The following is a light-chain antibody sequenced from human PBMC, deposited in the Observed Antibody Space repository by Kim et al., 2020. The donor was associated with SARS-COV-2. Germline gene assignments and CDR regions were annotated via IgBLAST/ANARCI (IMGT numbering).Light chain of an antibody. V-gene: IGLV2-14*03. CDR3: SSYTSDNWI. CDR1: SSDIGGRNY. J-gene: IGLJ2*01. CDR2: DVS. Sequence: QSALTQPASVSGSPVQSITISCTGTSSDIGGRNYVSWYQQHPGKASELMIYDVSYRLSGISNRFSGSKSGNTASLTISGLQAEDEAGYYCSSYTSDNWIFGGGTQLTVL.